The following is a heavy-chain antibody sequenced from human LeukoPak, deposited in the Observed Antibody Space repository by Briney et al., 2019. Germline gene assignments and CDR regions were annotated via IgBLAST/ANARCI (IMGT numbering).Heavy chain of an antibody. J-gene: IGHJ5*02. D-gene: IGHD2-2*01. CDR1: GGSISSNNYY. CDR3: ARAGDCSSTSCKSARWFDP. Sequence: PSQTLSLTCTVSGGSISSNNYYWNWIRQPAGKGLEWIGRIYTSGSTNYNPSLKSRVTISVDTSKNQFSLKLSSVTAADTAVYYCARAGDCSSTSCKSARWFDPWGQGTLVTVSS. V-gene: IGHV4-61*02. CDR2: IYTSGST.